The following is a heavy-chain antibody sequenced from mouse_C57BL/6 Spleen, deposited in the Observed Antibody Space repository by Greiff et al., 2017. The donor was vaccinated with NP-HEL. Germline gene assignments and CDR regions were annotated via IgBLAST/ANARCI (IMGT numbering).Heavy chain of an antibody. Sequence: EVQLQQSGAELVRPGASVKLSCTASGFNIKDYYMHWVKQRPEQGLEWIGRIDPEDGDTEYAPKFQGKATMTAATSSNTAYLQLSSLTSEDTAVYYCTTLWDRFAYWGQGTLVTVSA. CDR1: GFNIKDYY. J-gene: IGHJ3*01. CDR3: TTLWDRFAY. CDR2: IDPEDGDT. D-gene: IGHD4-1*01. V-gene: IGHV14-1*01.